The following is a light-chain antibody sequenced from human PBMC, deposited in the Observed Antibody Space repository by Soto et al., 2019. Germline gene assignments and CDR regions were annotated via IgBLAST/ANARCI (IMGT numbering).Light chain of an antibody. CDR3: HKYNYAPLS. V-gene: IGKV1-27*01. CDR1: LPISNY. Sequence: DIQMTQSPSSLSASVGDRVTITCRASLPISNYLAWYQQKPGKIQNLLIYAATILHSGVPSQFSGSGSGTDFTLTISSLQPEDGAAYYCHKYNYAPLSFDGGIKVEIK. J-gene: IGKJ4*01. CDR2: AAT.